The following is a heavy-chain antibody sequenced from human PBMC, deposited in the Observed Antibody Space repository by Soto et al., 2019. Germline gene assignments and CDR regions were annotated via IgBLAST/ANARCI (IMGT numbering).Heavy chain of an antibody. V-gene: IGHV1-8*01. CDR2: MNPNSGNT. D-gene: IGHD2-8*01. CDR1: GYTFTNYE. J-gene: IGHJ5*02. Sequence: QVQLVQSGADVKKPGASVKVSCKTSGYTFTNYEINWVRQATGQGLEWMGWMNPNSGNTGYARKFQGRITMTRNTSISTAYMELSSLRSEDTALYFCAREVEGLNGLLDKWFDPWGQGTLVTVSS. CDR3: AREVEGLNGLLDKWFDP.